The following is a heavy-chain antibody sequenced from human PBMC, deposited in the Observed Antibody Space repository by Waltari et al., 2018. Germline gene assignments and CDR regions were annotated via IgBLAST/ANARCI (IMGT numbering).Heavy chain of an antibody. Sequence: EVQLLESGGGLIQPGGSLRLSCAASGFTFKSYVMSWVRQAPGKGLEWVSSIKDSGTSTYYADSVKGRFTISRDNSKNTLYLQMNSLRAEDTAVYYCAKNSPYGTTWFGGVDPWGQGTLVTVSS. CDR1: GFTFKSYV. V-gene: IGHV3-23*01. CDR3: AKNSPYGTTWFGGVDP. CDR2: IKDSGTST. D-gene: IGHD3-10*01. J-gene: IGHJ5*02.